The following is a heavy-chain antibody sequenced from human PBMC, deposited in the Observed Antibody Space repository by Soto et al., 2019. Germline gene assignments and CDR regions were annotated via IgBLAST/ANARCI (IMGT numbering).Heavy chain of an antibody. D-gene: IGHD3-10*01. CDR3: AAPSEGKRYYYYGMDV. CDR2: IIPIFGTA. Sequence: SVKVSCKASGYTFTSYGISWVRQAPGQGLEWMGGIIPIFGTANYAQKFQGRVTITADESTSTAYMELSSLRSEDTAVYYCAAPSEGKRYYYYGMDVWGQGTTVTVSS. J-gene: IGHJ6*02. V-gene: IGHV1-69*13. CDR1: GYTFTSYG.